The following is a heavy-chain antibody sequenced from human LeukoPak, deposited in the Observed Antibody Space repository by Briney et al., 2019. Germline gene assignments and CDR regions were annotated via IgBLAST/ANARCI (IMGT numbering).Heavy chain of an antibody. CDR1: GXSISSYY. V-gene: IGHV4-59*08. Sequence: SETLSLTCTVSGXSISSYYWSWIRQPPGKGREWIGYIYYTGSTKYNASLKSRVTISVDTSKNQFSLKLSSVTAADTAVYYCARLRPSIGAAGTFDYWGQGTLVTVSS. CDR3: ARLRPSIGAAGTFDY. CDR2: IYYTGST. D-gene: IGHD6-13*01. J-gene: IGHJ4*02.